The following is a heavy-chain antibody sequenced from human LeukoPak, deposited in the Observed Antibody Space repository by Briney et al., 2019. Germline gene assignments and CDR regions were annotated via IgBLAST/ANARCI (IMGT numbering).Heavy chain of an antibody. V-gene: IGHV3-23*01. CDR3: AKDSKIVGPTFRSYHYMDV. CDR2: ISGSGETT. Sequence: GGSLRLSCEASGFTFSSFHMSWVRQAPGKGLEWVSAISGSGETTYYADSVKGRFTISRDNSKKTLYLQMNSLRAEDTAVYYCAKDSKIVGPTFRSYHYMDVWGKGTTVTVSS. D-gene: IGHD1-26*01. J-gene: IGHJ6*03. CDR1: GFTFSSFH.